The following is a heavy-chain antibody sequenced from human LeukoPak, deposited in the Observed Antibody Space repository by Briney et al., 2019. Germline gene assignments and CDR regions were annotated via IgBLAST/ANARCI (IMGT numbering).Heavy chain of an antibody. Sequence: GGSLTLSCAASGFTVSNNYMTWVRQAPGKGLEWVSVIYSGGSTYYADSVKGRFTISRDNSKNTLYLQMNSLRAEDTAVYYCARDPHYYDSSGYYDAFDIWGQGTMVTVSS. J-gene: IGHJ3*02. CDR1: GFTVSNNY. CDR2: IYSGGST. CDR3: ARDPHYYDSSGYYDAFDI. D-gene: IGHD3-22*01. V-gene: IGHV3-66*01.